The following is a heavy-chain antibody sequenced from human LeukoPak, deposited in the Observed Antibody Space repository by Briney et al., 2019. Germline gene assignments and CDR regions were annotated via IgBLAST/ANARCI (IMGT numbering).Heavy chain of an antibody. Sequence: ASVKVSCKASGYTFTSYDINWVRQATGQGLEWMGWMNPNSGNTGYAQKFQGRVTMTRNTSISTAYMELSSLRSEDTAVYYCARGRRPYYYGSGSGAFDIWGQGTMVTVSS. CDR2: MNPNSGNT. J-gene: IGHJ3*02. V-gene: IGHV1-8*01. CDR3: ARGRRPYYYGSGSGAFDI. CDR1: GYTFTSYD. D-gene: IGHD3-10*01.